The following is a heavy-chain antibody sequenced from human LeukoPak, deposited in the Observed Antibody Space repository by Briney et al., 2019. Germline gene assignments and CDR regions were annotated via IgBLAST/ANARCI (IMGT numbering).Heavy chain of an antibody. Sequence: SETLSLTCTVSGXSISSYYWSWIRQPPGKGLEWIGYIYYSGSTNYNPSLKSRVTISVDTSKNQFSLKLSSVTAADTAVYYCARQDSGSYLNPLDIWGQGTVVTVSS. D-gene: IGHD1-26*01. CDR3: ARQDSGSYLNPLDI. CDR2: IYYSGST. CDR1: GXSISSYY. V-gene: IGHV4-59*08. J-gene: IGHJ3*02.